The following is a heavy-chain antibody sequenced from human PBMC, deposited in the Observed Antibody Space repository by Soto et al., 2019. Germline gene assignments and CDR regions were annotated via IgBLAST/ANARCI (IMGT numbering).Heavy chain of an antibody. V-gene: IGHV4-59*01. D-gene: IGHD6-25*01. CDR1: GVSISSYF. CDR3: ARIGGYHGPLDY. Sequence: SETLSLTCSISGVSISSYFWSWIRQAPGRGLEWIGYTYHRGSTNYSPSLRSRVAISLDTSENQFSLKVNSVTAADTAMYYCARIGGYHGPLDYWGQGTPVTVSS. CDR2: TYHRGST. J-gene: IGHJ4*02.